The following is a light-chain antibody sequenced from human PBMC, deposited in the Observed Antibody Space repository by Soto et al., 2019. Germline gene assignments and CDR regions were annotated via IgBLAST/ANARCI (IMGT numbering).Light chain of an antibody. V-gene: IGLV2-14*03. CDR3: SSYTTSYTQV. CDR2: DVS. CDR1: SSDVGGYNF. Sequence: QSVLTQPASVSWSPGQSITISCTGTSSDVGGYNFVSWYQQHPGKAPKLMLYDVSSRPSGVSNRFSGSKSGKTASLTVSGLQAEDEADYYCSSYTTSYTQVFGTGTKVTVL. J-gene: IGLJ1*01.